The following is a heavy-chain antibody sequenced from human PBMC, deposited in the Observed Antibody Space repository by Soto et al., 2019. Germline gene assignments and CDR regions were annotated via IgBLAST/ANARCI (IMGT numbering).Heavy chain of an antibody. V-gene: IGHV4-59*08. J-gene: IGHJ5*02. CDR1: GGSIGSYY. D-gene: IGHD2-2*01. CDR2: IYYSGST. Sequence: SETLSLTCTVSGGSIGSYYWSWIGQRPGKGLEWIGYIYYSGSTKYNPSLKSRVTISVDTSKNQLSLKLSSVTAADTAVYYCARQSCSSTSCYSWVSWFDPWGQGTLVTVS. CDR3: ARQSCSSTSCYSWVSWFDP.